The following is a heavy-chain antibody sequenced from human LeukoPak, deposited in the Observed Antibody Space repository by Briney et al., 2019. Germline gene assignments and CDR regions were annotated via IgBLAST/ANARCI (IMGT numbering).Heavy chain of an antibody. CDR1: GYTFTGYY. CDR2: INPNSGGT. CDR3: ARDDTSGFDY. V-gene: IGHV1-2*02. Sequence: ASVKASCKASGYTFTGYYMHWVRQAPGQGLEWMGWINPNSGGTNYAQKFQGRVTMTRDTSISTAYMELSSLRSEDTAVYYCARDDTSGFDYWGQGTLVTVSS. D-gene: IGHD6-19*01. J-gene: IGHJ4*02.